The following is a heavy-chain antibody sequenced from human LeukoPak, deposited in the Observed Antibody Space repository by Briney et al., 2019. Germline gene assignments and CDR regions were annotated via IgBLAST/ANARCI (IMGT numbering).Heavy chain of an antibody. V-gene: IGHV3-30*02. D-gene: IGHD1-14*01. CDR1: GFTFSSYG. J-gene: IGHJ4*02. CDR2: IRYDGSNK. Sequence: GGSLRLSCAASGFTFSSYGMHWVRQAPGKGLEWAAFIRYDGSNKYYADSVKGRFTISRDNSKNTLYLQMNSLRAEDTAVYYCAKDQPVASNPLFDYWAREPWSPSPQ. CDR3: AKDQPVASNPLFDY.